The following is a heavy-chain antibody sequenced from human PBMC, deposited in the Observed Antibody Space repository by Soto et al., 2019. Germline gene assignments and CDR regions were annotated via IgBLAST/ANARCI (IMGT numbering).Heavy chain of an antibody. J-gene: IGHJ4*02. Sequence: QVQLVQSGAEVKKPGASVKVSCKASGYTFTSFAKYWVRQAPGQGLEWMGWINAGNGETKYSQTFQATVTITRDTSATTAYMELSALTSEDTAVYYCAGGYRGYYFDFWGQGTLVTVSS. CDR2: INAGNGET. CDR1: GYTFTSFA. D-gene: IGHD6-13*01. V-gene: IGHV1-3*01. CDR3: AGGYRGYYFDF.